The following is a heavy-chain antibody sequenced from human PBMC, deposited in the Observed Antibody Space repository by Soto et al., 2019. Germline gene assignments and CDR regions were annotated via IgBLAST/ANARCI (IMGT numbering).Heavy chain of an antibody. J-gene: IGHJ6*02. CDR2: INAGNGNT. CDR1: GYTFTSYA. V-gene: IGHV1-3*01. D-gene: IGHD3-3*01. CDR3: TRGDFWSGHRPDCYGMDV. Sequence: ASVKVSCKTSGYTFTSYAIHWVRQAPGQRLEWMGWINAGNGNTKYSQKFEGRVTITRAKSASTAYMEVSSLTSKDTAVYYCTRGDFWSGHRPDCYGMDVWGQGTTVTVSS.